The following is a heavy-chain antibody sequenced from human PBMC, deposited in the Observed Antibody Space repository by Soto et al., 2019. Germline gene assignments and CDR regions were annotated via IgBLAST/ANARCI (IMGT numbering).Heavy chain of an antibody. Sequence: PXGTLSLTCTVSGGSVSSGSYYWTWIRQPPGKGLEWLGNVHDSGATNYNPSLKSRVTISIDTTKNQFSLKLSSVTAADTAVYYCARDERGYNYGLGESWWSQGTLVTVSS. CDR3: ARDERGYNYGLGESW. D-gene: IGHD5-18*01. CDR2: VHDSGAT. J-gene: IGHJ4*02. CDR1: GGSVSSGSYY. V-gene: IGHV4-61*01.